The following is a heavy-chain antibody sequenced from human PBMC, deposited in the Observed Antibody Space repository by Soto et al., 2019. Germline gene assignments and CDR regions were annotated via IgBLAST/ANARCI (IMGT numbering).Heavy chain of an antibody. J-gene: IGHJ4*02. CDR1: GFTFSSYG. CDR2: ISYDGSNK. CDR3: RYYYDSSGYYSDY. D-gene: IGHD3-22*01. Sequence: QSGGSLRLSCAASGFTFSSYGMHWVRQAPGKGLEWVAVISYDGSNKYYADSVKGRFTISRDNSKNTLYLQMNSLRAEDTAVYYCRYYYDSSGYYSDYWGQGTLVTVSS. V-gene: IGHV3-30*03.